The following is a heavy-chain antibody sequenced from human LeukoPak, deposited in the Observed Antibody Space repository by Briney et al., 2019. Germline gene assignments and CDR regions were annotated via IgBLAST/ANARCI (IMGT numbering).Heavy chain of an antibody. Sequence: SETLSLTCTVSGYSISSGYYWGWIRQPPGKGLEWIGSIYHSGSTYYNPSLKSRVTISVETSKNQFSLKLSSVTAADTAVYYCARDEYSSSWYWFDPWGQGTLVTVSS. CDR3: ARDEYSSSWYWFDP. CDR1: GYSISSGYY. D-gene: IGHD6-13*01. J-gene: IGHJ5*02. CDR2: IYHSGST. V-gene: IGHV4-38-2*02.